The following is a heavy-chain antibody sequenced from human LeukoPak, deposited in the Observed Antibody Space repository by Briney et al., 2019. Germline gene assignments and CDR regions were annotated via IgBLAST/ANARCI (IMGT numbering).Heavy chain of an antibody. CDR3: ATYLTHYYDSSGFDY. J-gene: IGHJ4*02. D-gene: IGHD3-22*01. CDR2: FDPEDGET. CDR1: GYTLTELS. Sequence: ASVKVSCKVSGYTLTELSMHWVRQAPGKGLEWMGGFDPEDGETIYAQKLQGRVTMTEDTSTDTAYMELSSLRSEDTAVYYCATYLTHYYDSSGFDYWGQGTLVTVSS. V-gene: IGHV1-24*01.